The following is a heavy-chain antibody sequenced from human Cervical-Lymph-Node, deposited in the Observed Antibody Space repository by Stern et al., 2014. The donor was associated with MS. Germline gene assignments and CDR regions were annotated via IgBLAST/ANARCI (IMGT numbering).Heavy chain of an antibody. D-gene: IGHD6-19*01. V-gene: IGHV1-8*01. CDR1: GYTFTSFD. J-gene: IGHJ6*02. CDR3: ASSTSSAHYYYYGMDV. CDR2: MNPNSGDT. Sequence: QVQLVQSGAEVKKPGASVKVSCKASGYTFTSFDINWVRQATGQGLEWMGWMNPNSGDTGYPQKFQGRVTMTRNTARSTAYMELSSLRSEDTAVYDCASSTSSAHYYYYGMDVWGQGTTVTVSS.